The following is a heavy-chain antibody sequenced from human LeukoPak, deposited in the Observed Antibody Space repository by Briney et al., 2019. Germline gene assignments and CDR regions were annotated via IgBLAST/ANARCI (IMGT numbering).Heavy chain of an antibody. Sequence: SETLSLTCTVSGGSISSYYWSWIRQPPGKGLEWIGYIYYTGSINYNPSLKSRVTISVDTSKNQFSLKLSSVTAADTAVYYCARARGYAGAFDIWGQGTMVTVSS. D-gene: IGHD1-1*01. CDR3: ARARGYAGAFDI. CDR1: GGSISSYY. CDR2: IYYTGSI. V-gene: IGHV4-59*01. J-gene: IGHJ3*02.